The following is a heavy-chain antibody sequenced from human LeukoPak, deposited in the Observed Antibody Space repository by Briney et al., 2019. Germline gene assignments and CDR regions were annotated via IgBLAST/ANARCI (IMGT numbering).Heavy chain of an antibody. Sequence: SETLSLTCAVYGGSFSDYFWTWVRQSPGKGLEWIAEIYRGNTNCNPSLNSRATTSVDTSKNQFSLRLSSVTAADTAVYYCARGDADCWECFHHWGQGTLVTVSS. CDR3: ARGDADCWECFHH. CDR2: IYRGNT. D-gene: IGHD2-21*02. J-gene: IGHJ1*01. CDR1: GGSFSDYF. V-gene: IGHV4-34*01.